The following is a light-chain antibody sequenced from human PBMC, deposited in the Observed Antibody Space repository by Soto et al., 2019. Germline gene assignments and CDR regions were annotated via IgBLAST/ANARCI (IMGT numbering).Light chain of an antibody. J-gene: IGKJ4*01. CDR3: QQYNNWPPPLT. CDR2: GAS. CDR1: QSVSSN. V-gene: IGKV3-15*01. Sequence: EIVMTHSPATLSVSPCERATLSFSASQSVSSNLAWYQQKPGQAPRLLIYGASTRATGIPARFSGSGSGTEFTVTISSLQSEDIAVYYCQQYNNWPPPLTFGGGTKVDIK.